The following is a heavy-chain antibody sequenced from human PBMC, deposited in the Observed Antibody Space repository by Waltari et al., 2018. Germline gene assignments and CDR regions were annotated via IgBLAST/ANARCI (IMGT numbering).Heavy chain of an antibody. Sequence: QVQLQQWGAGLLKPSETLSLTCAVYGGSFSGYYWSWLRQPPGKGLEWIGEINHSGSTNYNPSLKSRVTISVDTSKNQFSLKLSSVTAADTAVYYCARGVRDGYRSGLTYFDYWGQGTLVTVSS. CDR3: ARGVRDGYRSGLTYFDY. D-gene: IGHD5-12*01. CDR1: GGSFSGYY. J-gene: IGHJ4*02. V-gene: IGHV4-34*01. CDR2: INHSGST.